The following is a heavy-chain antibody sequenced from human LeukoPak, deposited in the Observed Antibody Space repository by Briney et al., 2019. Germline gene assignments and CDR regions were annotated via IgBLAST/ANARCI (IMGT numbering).Heavy chain of an antibody. CDR2: FYYSGST. V-gene: IGHV4-59*08. CDR3: ARRGQPNACVI. D-gene: IGHD3-10*01. Sequence: PSETLSLTCTVSGGSISDYYWSWIRQPPGKGLECIGYFYYSGSTNYNPPLKSRVTIPVDTSKGQFSLKQTPVTAADTAGYYCARRGQPNACVIWRQGTMVTV. J-gene: IGHJ3*02. CDR1: GGSISDYY.